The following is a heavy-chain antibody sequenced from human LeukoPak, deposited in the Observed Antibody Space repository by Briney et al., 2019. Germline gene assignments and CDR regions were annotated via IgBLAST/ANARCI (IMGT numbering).Heavy chain of an antibody. CDR1: GDSLSVYY. V-gene: IGHV4-59*01. Sequence: SETLSLTCTVSGDSLSVYYWSWIRQPPGKGLEWIAYIYYSGNSNYSPSLKSRVTISVDTSNNQFSLKLSAVTAADTAVYYCARDYPSAELRYFDYWGEGTLVTLSS. CDR3: ARDYPSAELRYFDY. CDR2: IYYSGNS. J-gene: IGHJ4*02. D-gene: IGHD1-14*01.